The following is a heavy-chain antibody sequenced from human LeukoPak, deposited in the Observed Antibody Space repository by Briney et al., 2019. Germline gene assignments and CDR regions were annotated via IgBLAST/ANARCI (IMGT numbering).Heavy chain of an antibody. V-gene: IGHV3-7*01. CDR3: ARDRYASV. Sequence: GGSLRLSCAASGFTFSSYGMHWVRQAPGKGLEWVANIKQDGSEKYYVDSVKGRFTISRDNAEYSMNLQMNSLRAEDTAVYYCARDRYASVWGKGTTVTVSS. CDR1: GFTFSSYG. D-gene: IGHD2-2*01. CDR2: IKQDGSEK. J-gene: IGHJ6*04.